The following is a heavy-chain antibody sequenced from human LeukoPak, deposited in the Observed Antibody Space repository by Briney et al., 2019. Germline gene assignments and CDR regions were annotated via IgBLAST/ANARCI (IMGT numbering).Heavy chain of an antibody. D-gene: IGHD4/OR15-4a*01. CDR1: EYTFTSYD. CDR3: ATDDLDYRALGN. J-gene: IGHJ4*02. CDR2: INPSGRTT. V-gene: IGHV1-46*01. Sequence: ASVKVSCKASEYTFTSYDFHWVRQAPGQGLEWMGMINPSGRTTTNAEKFQGRVTMTRDTSTSTVHMELSSLRSDDTAIYYCATDDLDYRALGNWGQGTLVIVSS.